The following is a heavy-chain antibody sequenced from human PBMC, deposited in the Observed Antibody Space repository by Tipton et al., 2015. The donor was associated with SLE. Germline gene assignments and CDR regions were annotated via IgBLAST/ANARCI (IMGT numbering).Heavy chain of an antibody. CDR1: GYTFTSYG. J-gene: IGHJ4*02. D-gene: IGHD3-3*01. Sequence: QVQLVQSGAEVKKPGASVKVSCKASGYTFTSYGINWVRPAPGQGLEWMGWISAYNGNTNYAQKLLGRVTMTTDTSTSTAYMELRSLRSDDTAVYYCARDGASGGRIFGGPNYWGQGTLVTVSS. V-gene: IGHV1-18*01. CDR3: ARDGASGGRIFGGPNY. CDR2: ISAYNGNT.